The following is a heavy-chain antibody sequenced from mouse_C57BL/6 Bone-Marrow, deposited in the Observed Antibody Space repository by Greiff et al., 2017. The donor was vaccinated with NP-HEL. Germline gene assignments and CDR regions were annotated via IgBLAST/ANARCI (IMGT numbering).Heavy chain of an antibody. Sequence: QVQLKESGAELVRPGASVTLSCKASGYTFTDYEMHWVKQTPVHGLEWIGAIDPETGGTAYNQKFKGKAILTADKSSSTAYMELRSLTSEDSAVYYCTRRDLGYDDAMDYWGQGTSVTVSS. CDR1: GYTFTDYE. J-gene: IGHJ4*01. CDR3: TRRDLGYDDAMDY. D-gene: IGHD2-2*01. CDR2: IDPETGGT. V-gene: IGHV1-15*01.